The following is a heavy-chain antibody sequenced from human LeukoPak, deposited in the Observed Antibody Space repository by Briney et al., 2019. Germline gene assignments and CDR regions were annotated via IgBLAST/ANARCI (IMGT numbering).Heavy chain of an antibody. Sequence: SETLSLTCTVSGGSISGSSYYWGWIRQPPGKGLEWIGSIYYSGSTYYNPSLKSRVTISVDTSKNQFSLKLSSVTAADTAVYYCARRSGDSSGYYYVFWFDPWGQGTLVTVSS. D-gene: IGHD3-22*01. CDR1: GGSISGSSYY. J-gene: IGHJ5*02. V-gene: IGHV4-39*01. CDR2: IYYSGST. CDR3: ARRSGDSSGYYYVFWFDP.